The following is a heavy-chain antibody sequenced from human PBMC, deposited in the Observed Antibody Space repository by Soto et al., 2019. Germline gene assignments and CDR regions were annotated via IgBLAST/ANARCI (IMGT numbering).Heavy chain of an antibody. Sequence: QVQLVQSGAEVKKPGASVKVSCKTSGYRFTNYGMHWVRQAPGQGLEWMGWINAGTGHTAFSQKLQGRVTINRDTSASTAYMELNNLKYDDTAVYYCARDGKVFGVITNPYDFWGQGTLVTVSS. CDR2: INAGTGHT. D-gene: IGHD3-3*01. V-gene: IGHV1-3*01. J-gene: IGHJ4*02. CDR1: GYRFTNYG. CDR3: ARDGKVFGVITNPYDF.